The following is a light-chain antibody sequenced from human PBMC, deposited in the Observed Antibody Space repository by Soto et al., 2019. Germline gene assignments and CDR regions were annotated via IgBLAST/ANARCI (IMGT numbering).Light chain of an antibody. CDR3: SSYTSSSTLCV. CDR1: NSDVGGYNY. Sequence: QSVLTQPASVSGSPGQSITISCTGTNSDVGGYNYVSWYQQHPGKAPKLMIYEVSNRPSGVSNRFSGSKSGNTASLTISGLQAEDEADYYCSSYTSSSTLCVFGTGTKVTVL. V-gene: IGLV2-14*01. J-gene: IGLJ1*01. CDR2: EVS.